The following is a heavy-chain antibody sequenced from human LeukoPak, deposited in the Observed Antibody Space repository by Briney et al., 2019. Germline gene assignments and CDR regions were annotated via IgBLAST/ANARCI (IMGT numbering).Heavy chain of an antibody. CDR1: GFTFSSYA. D-gene: IGHD4-23*01. Sequence: TGGSLRLSCAASGFTFSSYAMSWVRQAPGKGLEWVSAISGSGGSTYYADSVKGRFTISRDNSKNTLYLQMNSLRAEDTAVYYCAKVNSGQRYYYYYMDVWGKGTTVTVSS. V-gene: IGHV3-23*01. CDR3: AKVNSGQRYYYYYMDV. J-gene: IGHJ6*03. CDR2: ISGSGGST.